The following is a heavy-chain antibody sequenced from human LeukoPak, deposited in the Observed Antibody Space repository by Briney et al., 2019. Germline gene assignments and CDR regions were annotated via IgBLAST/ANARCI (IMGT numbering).Heavy chain of an antibody. V-gene: IGHV3-7*01. Sequence: GGSLRLSCAASGFTFSSYSMSWVRQAPGKGREWVANIKQDGSEKYYVDSVKGRFTISRDNAKNSLYLQMNSLRVEDTAVYYCARVSGTPYSGSYLGYWGQGTLATVSS. CDR3: ARVSGTPYSGSYLGY. CDR1: GFTFSSYS. D-gene: IGHD1-26*01. J-gene: IGHJ4*02. CDR2: IKQDGSEK.